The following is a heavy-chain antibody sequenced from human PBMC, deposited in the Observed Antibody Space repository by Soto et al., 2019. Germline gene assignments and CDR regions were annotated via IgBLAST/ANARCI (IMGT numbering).Heavy chain of an antibody. CDR1: GGSISSGGYS. CDR3: ARVPGL. J-gene: IGHJ2*01. V-gene: IGHV4-30-2*01. CDR2: IYHSGST. Sequence: QLQLHESGAGQVKPSQTLSLTCAVSGGSISSGGYSWSWIRQPPGKGLEWIGYIYHSGSTYYNPSLKSRVTISVDRSKNQFSLKLSSVTAADTAVYYCARVPGLWGRGTLVTVSS.